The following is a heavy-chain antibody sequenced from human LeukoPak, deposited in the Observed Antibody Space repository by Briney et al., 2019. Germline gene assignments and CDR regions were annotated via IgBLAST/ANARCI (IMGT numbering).Heavy chain of an antibody. Sequence: GGSLRLSCAASGFTFSSYAMRWVRQAPGKGLEWVAVISYDGSNKYYADSVKGRFTISRDNSKNTLYLQMNSLRAEDTAVYYCARAARGFDYWGQGTLVTVSS. D-gene: IGHD6-6*01. J-gene: IGHJ4*02. V-gene: IGHV3-30*01. CDR1: GFTFSSYA. CDR2: ISYDGSNK. CDR3: ARAARGFDY.